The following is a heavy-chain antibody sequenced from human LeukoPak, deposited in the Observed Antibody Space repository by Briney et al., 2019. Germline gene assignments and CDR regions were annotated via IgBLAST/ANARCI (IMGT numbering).Heavy chain of an antibody. J-gene: IGHJ4*02. CDR1: GFTFSSYA. V-gene: IGHV3-64D*09. CDR3: VKDGMAVVGTAPLDY. D-gene: IGHD6-19*01. Sequence: GGSLRLSCSASGFTFSSYAMEWVRQAPGKGLEYVSAISSSGDSTYYADSVKGRFTISRDNSKNTLYLQMNSLRPEDAAMYYCVKDGMAVVGTAPLDYWGQGILVTVSS. CDR2: ISSSGDST.